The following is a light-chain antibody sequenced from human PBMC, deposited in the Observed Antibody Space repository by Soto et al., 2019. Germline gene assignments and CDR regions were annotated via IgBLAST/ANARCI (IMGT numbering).Light chain of an antibody. J-gene: IGKJ3*01. CDR1: QSVSSN. Sequence: EIVMTQSPATLSVSPGERATLSCRASQSVSSNLAWYQQKPGQAPRLLIYGASTRATGIPARFSGSGSGTEFSLITSSLQCEDFAVYYCQQYNNWPPGVTFGPGTKVDIK. CDR3: QQYNNWPPGVT. CDR2: GAS. V-gene: IGKV3-15*01.